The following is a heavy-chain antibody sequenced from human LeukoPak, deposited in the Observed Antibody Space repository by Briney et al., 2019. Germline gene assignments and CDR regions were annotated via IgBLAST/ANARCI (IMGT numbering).Heavy chain of an antibody. D-gene: IGHD3-3*02. Sequence: GESLKISCKGSGYSFSVNWIGWVRQMPGKGLEWMGIIYPRDSDTRYSPSFQGQVTISADKSISTAYVQRSSLKASDTAIYYCARISINAFDIWGQGTKVTVSS. CDR2: IYPRDSDT. CDR3: ARISINAFDI. V-gene: IGHV5-51*01. CDR1: GYSFSVNW. J-gene: IGHJ3*02.